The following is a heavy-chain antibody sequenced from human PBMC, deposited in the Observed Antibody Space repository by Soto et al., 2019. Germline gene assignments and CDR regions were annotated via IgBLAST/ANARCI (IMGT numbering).Heavy chain of an antibody. CDR2: VYYSGST. D-gene: IGHD5-12*01. Sequence: QPPGQGLEWIGYVYYSGSTNYNPSLKSRVTISVDTSKSQFSLRLSSVTAADSAVHFCAGIDGFDHYLAYWGQGALVPV. V-gene: IGHV4-59*08. J-gene: IGHJ4*02. CDR3: AGIDGFDHYLAY.